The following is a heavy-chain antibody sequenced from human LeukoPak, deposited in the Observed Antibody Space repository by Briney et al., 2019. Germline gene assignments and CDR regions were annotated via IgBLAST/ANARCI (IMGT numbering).Heavy chain of an antibody. J-gene: IGHJ3*01. CDR3: GMSGDRVPLQDDVFDV. D-gene: IGHD1-26*01. CDR2: IYPGDSGP. Sequence: GESLKISCKVSGYSFTSYCIGWVRQMPGKGLEWMVIIYPGDSGPTYSPSFQGQVTISVDKSINTAYLQWSSLQASDTAMYYCGMSGDRVPLQDDVFDVWGQGTMVTVST. CDR1: GYSFTSYC. V-gene: IGHV5-51*01.